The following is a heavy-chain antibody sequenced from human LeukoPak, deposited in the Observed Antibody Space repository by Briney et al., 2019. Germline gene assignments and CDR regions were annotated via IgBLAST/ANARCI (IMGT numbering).Heavy chain of an antibody. J-gene: IGHJ4*02. CDR2: IYYSGST. CDR3: AREYCSSTSCPFDY. D-gene: IGHD2-2*01. Sequence: PSETLSLTCTVSGGSISSYYWSWIRQPPGKGLEWIGYIYYSGSTNYNPSLKSRVTISVDTSKNQFSLKLSSVTAADTAVYYCAREYCSSTSCPFDYWGQGTPVTVSS. CDR1: GGSISSYY. V-gene: IGHV4-59*01.